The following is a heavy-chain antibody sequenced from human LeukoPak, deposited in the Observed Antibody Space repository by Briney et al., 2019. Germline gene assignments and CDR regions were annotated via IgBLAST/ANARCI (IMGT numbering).Heavy chain of an antibody. D-gene: IGHD6-13*01. Sequence: GASVKVSCKASGYIVTDYYIHWVRQAPGQGREWMGWINPHSGGTNYAQQFQGRVSMTRDTSITTAYMELSRLRSDDTAVYYCARVRYSRSWYSFDYCGQGTLVTVSS. V-gene: IGHV1-2*02. J-gene: IGHJ4*02. CDR2: INPHSGGT. CDR3: ARVRYSRSWYSFDY. CDR1: GYIVTDYY.